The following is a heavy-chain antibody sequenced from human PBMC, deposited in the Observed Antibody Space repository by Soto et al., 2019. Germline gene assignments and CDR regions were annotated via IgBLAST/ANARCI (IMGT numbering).Heavy chain of an antibody. CDR3: ARMSSSISPGC. Sequence: EVQLVESGGGLVQPGGSLRLSCAASGFTFSTYSMNWVRQTPGKGLEWVAYINSTGTIKYYAGSVKGRFTISRDNAKNSLYLQMNSLRAEDTAVYYCARMSSSISPGCWGQGTLVPVSS. CDR2: INSTGTIK. CDR1: GFTFSTYS. V-gene: IGHV3-48*01. J-gene: IGHJ4*02. D-gene: IGHD2-2*01.